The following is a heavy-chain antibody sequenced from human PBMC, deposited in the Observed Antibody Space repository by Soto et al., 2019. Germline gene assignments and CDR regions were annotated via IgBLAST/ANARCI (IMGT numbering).Heavy chain of an antibody. D-gene: IGHD5-18*01. Sequence: QVQLVESGGGVVQPGRSLRLSCAASGFTFSSYAMHWVRQAPGKGLEWVSVISYDGSNKYYADSVKGRFTISRDNSKNTLYLQMNSLRAEDTAVYYCARDRGLSTDTAMPTYYYGMDVWGQGTTVTVSS. V-gene: IGHV3-30-3*01. CDR2: ISYDGSNK. J-gene: IGHJ6*02. CDR1: GFTFSSYA. CDR3: ARDRGLSTDTAMPTYYYGMDV.